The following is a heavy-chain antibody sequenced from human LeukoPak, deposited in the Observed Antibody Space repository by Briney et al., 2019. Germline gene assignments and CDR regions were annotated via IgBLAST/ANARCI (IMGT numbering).Heavy chain of an antibody. D-gene: IGHD3-22*01. CDR2: IIPIFGTA. Sequence: GASVKVSCKASGGTFSSYAISWVRQAPGQGLEWMGGIIPIFGTANYAQKFQGRVTIAADESTSTAYMELSSLRSEDTAVYYCASHPVEYYYDSSGSPHYWGQGTLVTVSS. CDR1: GGTFSSYA. V-gene: IGHV1-69*13. CDR3: ASHPVEYYYDSSGSPHY. J-gene: IGHJ4*02.